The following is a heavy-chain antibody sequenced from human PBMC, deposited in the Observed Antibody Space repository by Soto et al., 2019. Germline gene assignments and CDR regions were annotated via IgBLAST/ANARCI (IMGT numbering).Heavy chain of an antibody. CDR1: GFTFSNAW. J-gene: IGHJ4*02. CDR2: IKSKTDGGTT. CDR3: TTGSTSTKNY. D-gene: IGHD6-6*01. Sequence: GGSLRLSCAASGFTFSNAWLSWVRQAPGKGLEWVGRIKSKTDGGTTDYTAPVKGRFITSRDDSKNTLYLQMNSLKTEDTAVYYCTTGSTSTKNYWGQGALVTVS. V-gene: IGHV3-15*01.